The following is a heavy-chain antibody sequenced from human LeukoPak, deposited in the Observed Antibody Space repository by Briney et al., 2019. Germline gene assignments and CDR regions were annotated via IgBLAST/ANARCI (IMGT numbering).Heavy chain of an antibody. D-gene: IGHD3-9*01. Sequence: SETLSLTCTVSGGSISSYYWSWIRQHGGMGLERIGRIYTSGSTNYNPSLKSRVTMSVDTSKNQFSLKLSSVTAADTAVYYCAGMYYDILTGQSDYWGQGTLVTVSS. CDR3: AGMYYDILTGQSDY. V-gene: IGHV4-4*07. CDR1: GGSISSYY. CDR2: IYTSGST. J-gene: IGHJ4*02.